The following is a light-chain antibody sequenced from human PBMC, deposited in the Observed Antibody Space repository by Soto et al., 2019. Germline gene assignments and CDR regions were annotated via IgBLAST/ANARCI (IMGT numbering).Light chain of an antibody. J-gene: IGLJ2*01. Sequence: QSALTQPASVSGSPGQSITISCTGTSSDVGGYNYVSWYQQHPGKAPKVMICDVSNRPSGVSNRFSGSKSGNTASLTISGLQAEDEADYYCSSYTTSSAYVVFDGGTKLTVL. CDR1: SSDVGGYNY. CDR3: SSYTTSSAYVV. V-gene: IGLV2-14*01. CDR2: DVS.